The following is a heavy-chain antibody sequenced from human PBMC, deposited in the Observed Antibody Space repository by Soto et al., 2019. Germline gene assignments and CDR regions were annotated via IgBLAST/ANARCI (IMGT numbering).Heavy chain of an antibody. Sequence: SETLSLTCTVSGGSVSGGSYYWNWIRQPPGKGLEWIGYIYFSGSTNYNPSLKSRVTMSIDTSKNQFSLKLSSVTAADTAVYFCTRDVGFGEEDVWAQGTTATAS. CDR2: IYFSGST. CDR1: GGSVSGGSYY. J-gene: IGHJ6*02. CDR3: TRDVGFGEEDV. V-gene: IGHV4-61*01. D-gene: IGHD3-10*01.